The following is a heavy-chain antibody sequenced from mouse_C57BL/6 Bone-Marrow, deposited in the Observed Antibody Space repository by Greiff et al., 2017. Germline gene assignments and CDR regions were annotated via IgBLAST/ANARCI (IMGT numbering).Heavy chain of an antibody. CDR3: ARDTTVVYWYFDV. D-gene: IGHD1-1*01. V-gene: IGHV1-50*01. Sequence: QVQLQQPGAELVKPGASVKLSCKASGYTFTSYWMQWVKQRPGQGLEWIGEIDPSDSYTNYNQKFKGKATLTVDTSSSTAYMQLSSLTSEDSAVYYCARDTTVVYWYFDVWGTGTTVTVSS. J-gene: IGHJ1*03. CDR2: IDPSDSYT. CDR1: GYTFTSYW.